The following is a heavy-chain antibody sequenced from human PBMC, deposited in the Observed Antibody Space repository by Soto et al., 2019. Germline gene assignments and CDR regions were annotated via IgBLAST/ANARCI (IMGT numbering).Heavy chain of an antibody. CDR1: GFTFSYYT. D-gene: IGHD3-22*01. V-gene: IGHV3-21*06. J-gene: IGHJ4*02. CDR2: ISGIRDYI. CDR3: AREGVHNYNEYYFDY. Sequence: GGSLRLSSAASGFTFSYYTVHWVRRAPGKGLEWVSSISGIRDYIRYADSVKGRFTISGDNAKTSLYLQMNSLTAEDTAVYYCAREGVHNYNEYYFDYWGQGTLVTVSS.